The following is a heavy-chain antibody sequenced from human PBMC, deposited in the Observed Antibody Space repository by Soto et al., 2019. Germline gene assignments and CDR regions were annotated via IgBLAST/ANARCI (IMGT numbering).Heavy chain of an antibody. CDR1: GYTFTSYY. CDR3: ARVGVITPWGMDV. D-gene: IGHD3-16*01. J-gene: IGHJ6*02. Sequence: QVQLVQSGAEVKKPGASVKVSCKASGYTFTSYYMHWVRQAPGQGLEWMGIINTSGGSTSYAQKFQGRVTMTRDTSTSTVYMELSSLRSEDTAVYYCARVGVITPWGMDVWGQGTTVTVSS. CDR2: INTSGGST. V-gene: IGHV1-46*01.